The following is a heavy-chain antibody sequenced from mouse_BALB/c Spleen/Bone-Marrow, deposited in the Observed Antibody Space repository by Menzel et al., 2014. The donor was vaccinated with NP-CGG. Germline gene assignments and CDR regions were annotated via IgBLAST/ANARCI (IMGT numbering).Heavy chain of an antibody. D-gene: IGHD1-2*01. CDR1: GYSITSGYG. V-gene: IGHV3-1*02. J-gene: IGHJ3*01. CDR3: AREAGTTARFAY. CDR2: IHYSGNT. Sequence: EVQLQQSGPDLVKPSQSLSLTCTVTGYSITSGYGWHWIRQFPGNKLEWMAYIHYSGNTDYNPSLKSRISITRDTSKNQFFLQLNSVTTEDTATYYCAREAGTTARFAYWGQGTLVTVSA.